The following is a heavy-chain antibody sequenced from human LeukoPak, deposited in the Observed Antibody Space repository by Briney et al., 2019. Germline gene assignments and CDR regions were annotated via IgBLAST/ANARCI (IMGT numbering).Heavy chain of an antibody. CDR1: GFTFSTNS. CDR3: AREFGHDRWYFDY. D-gene: IGHD5-12*01. Sequence: PGGSLRLSCAVSGFTFSTNSIHRVRQAPGKGLEWVTVISADGRIQYYSDSVKGRFTISRDNSLNTLHLQMNNLRAGDTAVYYCAREFGHDRWYFDYWGQGALVTVSS. J-gene: IGHJ4*02. V-gene: IGHV3-30*03. CDR2: ISADGRIQ.